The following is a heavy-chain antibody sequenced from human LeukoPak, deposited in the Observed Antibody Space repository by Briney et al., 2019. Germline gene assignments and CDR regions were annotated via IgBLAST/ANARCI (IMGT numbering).Heavy chain of an antibody. V-gene: IGHV4-39*01. CDR1: GGSISSSSYY. CDR2: IYYSGST. J-gene: IGHJ2*01. CDR3: ASSVVTATWYFDL. Sequence: SETLSLTCTVSGGSISSSSYYWGWIRQPPGKGLEWIGSIYYSGSTYYNPSLKSRVTISVDTSKNRFSLKLSSVTAADTAVYYCASSVVTATWYFDLWGRGTLVTVSS. D-gene: IGHD2-21*02.